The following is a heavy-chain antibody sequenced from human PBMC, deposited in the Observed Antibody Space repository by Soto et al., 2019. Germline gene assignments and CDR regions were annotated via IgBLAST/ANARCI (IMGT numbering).Heavy chain of an antibody. CDR2: MNPNSGNT. CDR3: ARPRSGSYYYGMDV. Sequence: QVQLVQSGAEVKKPGASVKVSCKASGYTFTSYDINWVRQATGQGLEWMGWMNPNSGNTGYAQKCQGRVPMTRNTSIITAYMELSSLRSEDTAVYYCARPRSGSYYYGMDVWGQGTAVTVSS. D-gene: IGHD3-3*01. V-gene: IGHV1-8*01. J-gene: IGHJ6*02. CDR1: GYTFTSYD.